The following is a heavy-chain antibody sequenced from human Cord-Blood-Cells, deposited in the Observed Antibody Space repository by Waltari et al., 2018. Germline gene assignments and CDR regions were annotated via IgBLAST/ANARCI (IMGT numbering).Heavy chain of an antibody. CDR2: TNPKRGHT. CDR3: ARGPGGKGGDY. Sequence: QVQLVQSGAEVKKPGASVKVSCKASGYTFTGYYMHWVRQAPGQGLEWMGGTNPKRGHTNEAQKFQGRAPMTRHPSISTAYMGRSRLRSDDTAVYYCARGPGGKGGDYWGQGTLVTVSS. J-gene: IGHJ4*02. D-gene: IGHD3-16*01. CDR1: GYTFTGYY. V-gene: IGHV1-2*02.